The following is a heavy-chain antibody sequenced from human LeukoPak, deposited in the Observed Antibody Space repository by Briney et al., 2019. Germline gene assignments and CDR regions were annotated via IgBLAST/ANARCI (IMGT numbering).Heavy chain of an antibody. CDR3: VNCTAAGYCSRASCRDHDAFDM. Sequence: GGSLRLSWSASGCSFSTYAMHWVRQAPGKGLEYVSAITSNGGSTYYADSVKGRFTISRDNSKNTLSLQMSSLRAEDTAVYYCVNCTAAGYCSRASCRDHDAFDMWGQGTKVTVSS. D-gene: IGHD2-2*01. V-gene: IGHV3-64D*06. J-gene: IGHJ3*02. CDR2: ITSNGGST. CDR1: GCSFSTYA.